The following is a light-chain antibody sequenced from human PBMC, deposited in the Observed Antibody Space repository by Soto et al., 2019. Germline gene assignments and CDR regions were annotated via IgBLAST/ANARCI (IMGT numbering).Light chain of an antibody. V-gene: IGKV1-5*03. J-gene: IGKJ1*01. CDR3: QEYNGHSSST. Sequence: DIQMTQSPSTLSASVGDRVTITCRASQGVNRWLAWYQQKPGRAPKLLIYEASRLESGVPSRFSGSGSGTEFTLTISSLQPDDFATYYCQEYNGHSSSTFGQGTKVEVK. CDR1: QGVNRW. CDR2: EAS.